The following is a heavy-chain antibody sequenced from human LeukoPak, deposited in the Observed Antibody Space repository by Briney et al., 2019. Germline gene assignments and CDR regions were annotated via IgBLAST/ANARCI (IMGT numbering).Heavy chain of an antibody. CDR1: GFTFSSYA. CDR2: ISGSGGST. D-gene: IGHD6-19*01. Sequence: GGSLRLSCAASGFTFSSYAMSWVRQAPGKGLEWVSAISGSGGSTYYADSVKGRFTISRDNSKNTLYLQMNSLRAEDTAVYYCARDGSGGNYYYYYMDVWGKGTTVTVSS. J-gene: IGHJ6*03. V-gene: IGHV3-23*01. CDR3: ARDGSGGNYYYYYMDV.